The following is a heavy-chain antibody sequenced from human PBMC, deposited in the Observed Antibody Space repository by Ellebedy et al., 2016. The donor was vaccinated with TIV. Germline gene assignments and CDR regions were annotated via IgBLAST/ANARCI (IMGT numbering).Heavy chain of an antibody. CDR3: AKGALWFGEIDAFDV. J-gene: IGHJ3*01. Sequence: GESLKISXVASGLTFSTYVMSWVRQAPGKGLECVSTINDNGNSTYFADSVKGRFTISRDNSKNTLYLHMSSLRVEDTAVYYCAKGALWFGEIDAFDVWGQGTMVTVSS. CDR1: GLTFSTYV. CDR2: INDNGNST. D-gene: IGHD3-10*01. V-gene: IGHV3-23*01.